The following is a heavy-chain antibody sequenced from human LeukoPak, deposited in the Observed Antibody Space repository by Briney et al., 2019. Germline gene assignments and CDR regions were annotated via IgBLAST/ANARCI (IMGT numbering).Heavy chain of an antibody. CDR3: ARDLGGYGYYGMDV. V-gene: IGHV3-7*01. CDR2: IKQDGSEK. Sequence: GGSLRLSCAASGFTFSSYWMSWVRQAPGKGLEWVANIKQDGSEKYYVDSVKGRFTISRDNAKNSLYLQMNSLRAEETAVYYCARDLGGYGYYGMDVWGQGTTVTVSS. CDR1: GFTFSSYW. D-gene: IGHD3-22*01. J-gene: IGHJ6*02.